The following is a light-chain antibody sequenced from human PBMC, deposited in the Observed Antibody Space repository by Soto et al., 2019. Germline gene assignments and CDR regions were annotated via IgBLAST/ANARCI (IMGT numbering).Light chain of an antibody. CDR1: SIDVGSYNL. CDR3: CSYAGSPYV. CDR2: EGS. J-gene: IGLJ1*01. V-gene: IGLV2-23*01. Sequence: QSVLTQPASGSWSPGQSITISCTGTSIDVGSYNLVSWYQQHPGKAPKLMIYEGSKRPSGVSNRFSGSKSGNTASLTISGLQAEDEADYYCCSYAGSPYVFGTGTKVTVL.